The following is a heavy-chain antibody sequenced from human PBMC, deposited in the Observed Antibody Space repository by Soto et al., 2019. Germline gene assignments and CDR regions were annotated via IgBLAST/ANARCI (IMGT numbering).Heavy chain of an antibody. CDR2: IYYSGST. J-gene: IGHJ5*02. Sequence: SETLSLTCTVSGGSISSYYWSWIRQPPGKGLEWIGYIYYSGSTNYNPSLKSRVTISVDTSKNQFSLKLSSVTAADTAVYYCARYYCTNGVCYSSWFDPWGQGTLVTVSS. D-gene: IGHD2-8*01. CDR3: ARYYCTNGVCYSSWFDP. CDR1: GGSISSYY. V-gene: IGHV4-59*01.